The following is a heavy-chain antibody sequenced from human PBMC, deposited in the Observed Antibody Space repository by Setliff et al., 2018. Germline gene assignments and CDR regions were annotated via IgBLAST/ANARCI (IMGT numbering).Heavy chain of an antibody. CDR1: GITFKNAW. J-gene: IGHJ5*01. CDR2: IKSSREGATS. V-gene: IGHV3-15*01. Sequence: AGGSLRLSCSVSGITFKNAWMTWVRQAPGKGPEWVGRIKSSREGATSDYGAPAKGRFTISRDDSKNMIYLQMNNLKRDDTGFYYCTTGPRDSRNYMTWLDSWGQGTLVTVSS. D-gene: IGHD4-4*01. CDR3: TTGPRDSRNYMTWLDS.